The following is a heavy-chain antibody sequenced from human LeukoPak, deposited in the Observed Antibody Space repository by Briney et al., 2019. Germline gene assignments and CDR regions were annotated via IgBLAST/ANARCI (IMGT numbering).Heavy chain of an antibody. J-gene: IGHJ4*02. V-gene: IGHV3-21*01. CDR3: ARDRGSGWHTFDY. CDR1: GFTFSSYY. Sequence: GGSLRLSCAASGFTFSSYYMSWVRQAPGKGLEWVSSISSSTSFMFYADSVRGRFTISRDNAKNSLYLQMNSLRAEDTAVYYCARDRGSGWHTFDYWGQGTLVTVSS. D-gene: IGHD6-19*01. CDR2: ISSSTSFM.